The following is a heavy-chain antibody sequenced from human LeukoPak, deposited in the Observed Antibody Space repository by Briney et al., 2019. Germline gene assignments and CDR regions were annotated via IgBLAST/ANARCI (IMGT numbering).Heavy chain of an antibody. V-gene: IGHV3-23*01. CDR3: AKDYNNYFDP. Sequence: GGSLRLSRAASGFTFTKYAMSWVRQAPGKGLEWVSAISGDGGSAYYGDSVKGRFTISRDNSKNTLWLQMNSLRADDTAVYYCAKDYNNYFDPWGQGTLVTVSS. CDR1: GFTFTKYA. CDR2: ISGDGGSA. J-gene: IGHJ5*02.